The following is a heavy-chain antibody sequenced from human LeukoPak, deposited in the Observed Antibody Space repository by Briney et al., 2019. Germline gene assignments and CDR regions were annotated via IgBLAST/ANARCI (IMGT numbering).Heavy chain of an antibody. CDR2: INHSGST. V-gene: IGHV4-34*01. Sequence: PSETLSLTCAVYAVSFSGYYWSWLRQPPGKGLEWIGEINHSGSTNYNPSLKSRVTISVDTSKNQFSLKLSSVTAADTAVYYCARDPRRQDAFDIWGQGTMVTVSS. CDR3: ARDPRRQDAFDI. CDR1: AVSFSGYY. J-gene: IGHJ3*02.